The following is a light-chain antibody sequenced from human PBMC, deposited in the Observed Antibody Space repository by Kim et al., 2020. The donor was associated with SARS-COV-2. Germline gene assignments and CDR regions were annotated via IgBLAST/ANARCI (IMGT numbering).Light chain of an antibody. Sequence: SSELTQDPAVSVALGQTVRITCQGDSLRSYYATWYQQKPGQAPILVIYGKNNRPSGIPDRSPGSSSGNTASLTITGTQAGDEADYYCNTRDSNNNALFGG. CDR3: NTRDSNNNAL. V-gene: IGLV3-19*01. J-gene: IGLJ2*01. CDR2: GKN. CDR1: SLRSYY.